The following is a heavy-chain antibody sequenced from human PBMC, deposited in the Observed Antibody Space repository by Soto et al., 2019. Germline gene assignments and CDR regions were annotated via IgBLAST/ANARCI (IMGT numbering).Heavy chain of an antibody. CDR2: IYSDGST. J-gene: IGHJ4*02. CDR1: GFSVSSKY. CDR3: TRVRWGNSDY. Sequence: EVQLVESGGGLIQPGGSLRLSCAASGFSVSSKYMTWVRQGPGKGLEWVSIIYSDGSTYYADSVKGRFTMSRDNSKNTVYLKMSSLRADDTAVYYCTRVRWGNSDYWGQGTLVTVSS. V-gene: IGHV3-53*01. D-gene: IGHD7-27*01.